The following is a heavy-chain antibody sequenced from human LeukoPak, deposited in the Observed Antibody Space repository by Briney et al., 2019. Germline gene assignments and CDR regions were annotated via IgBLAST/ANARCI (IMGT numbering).Heavy chain of an antibody. Sequence: ASVKVSCKASGYTFTDYYMHWVRQAPGQGLEWMGWINPNSGDTSYSQKFQGRVTMTTDTSTSTAYMELRSLRSDDTAVYYCARAYYDFWSGYYTRSFDYWGQGTLVTVSS. D-gene: IGHD3-3*01. CDR1: GYTFTDYY. CDR2: INPNSGDT. CDR3: ARAYYDFWSGYYTRSFDY. V-gene: IGHV1-2*02. J-gene: IGHJ4*02.